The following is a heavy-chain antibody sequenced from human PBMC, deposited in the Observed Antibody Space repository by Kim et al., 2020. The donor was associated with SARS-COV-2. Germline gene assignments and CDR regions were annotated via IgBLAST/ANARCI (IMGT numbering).Heavy chain of an antibody. Sequence: TAYAASVKGRFTISRDDSKNTAYLQMNSLKTEDTAVYYCTRVLGRYGMDVWGQGTTVTVSS. V-gene: IGHV3-73*01. J-gene: IGHJ6*02. CDR3: TRVLGRYGMDV. D-gene: IGHD7-27*01. CDR2: T.